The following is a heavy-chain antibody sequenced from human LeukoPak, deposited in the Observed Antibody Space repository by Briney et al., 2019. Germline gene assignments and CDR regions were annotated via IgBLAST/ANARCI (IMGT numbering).Heavy chain of an antibody. Sequence: PGGSLRLSCAASGFTFSIAWMSWVRQAPGKGLEWVGRIKSKTDGGTTDYAAPVKGGFTISRDDSKNTLYLQMNSLKTEDTAVYYCTREHSSGWYFYYWGQGTLVTVSS. CDR1: GFTFSIAW. CDR3: TREHSSGWYFYY. CDR2: IKSKTDGGTT. V-gene: IGHV3-15*01. J-gene: IGHJ4*02. D-gene: IGHD6-19*01.